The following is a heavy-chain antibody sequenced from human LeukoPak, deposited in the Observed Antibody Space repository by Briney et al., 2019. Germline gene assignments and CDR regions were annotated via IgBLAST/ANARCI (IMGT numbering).Heavy chain of an antibody. Sequence: GGFLRLSCAASGFTFSSYAMSWVRQAPGKGLEWVSAISGSGGSTYYADSVKGRFTISRDNSKNTLYLQMNSLRAEDTAVYYCAKGPGMRYYDSSGYYYYYYMDVWGKGTTVTASS. D-gene: IGHD3-22*01. CDR3: AKGPGMRYYDSSGYYYYYYMDV. V-gene: IGHV3-23*01. J-gene: IGHJ6*03. CDR2: ISGSGGST. CDR1: GFTFSSYA.